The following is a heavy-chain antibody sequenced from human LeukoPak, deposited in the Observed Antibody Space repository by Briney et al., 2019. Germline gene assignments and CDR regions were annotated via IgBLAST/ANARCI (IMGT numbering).Heavy chain of an antibody. Sequence: SETLSLTCTVSGGSMSGYYWSWVRQPPGKGLEWIAYIYQSGSSNYNPSHKSRVTISIDTSSNQFSLKLSSMTAADTAVYYCARRGLSMISQAFDIWGRGTMVTVFS. J-gene: IGHJ3*02. CDR3: ARRGLSMISQAFDI. CDR2: IYQSGSS. D-gene: IGHD4/OR15-4a*01. V-gene: IGHV4-59*01. CDR1: GGSMSGYY.